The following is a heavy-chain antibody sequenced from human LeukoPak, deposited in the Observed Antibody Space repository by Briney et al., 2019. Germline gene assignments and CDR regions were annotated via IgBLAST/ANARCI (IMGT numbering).Heavy chain of an antibody. V-gene: IGHV3-15*01. Sequence: GGSLRVSCTVSGLAFIAAWMSWVCQAQGKGLEWVGHITSYGTTDYTAPVKGRFIISRDNSRGTFYLQMNSLKTDDTAIYYCTWMATVRTVDFWGQGTLVTVSS. J-gene: IGHJ4*02. CDR3: TWMATVRTVDF. D-gene: IGHD4-17*01. CDR2: ITSYGTT. CDR1: GLAFIAAW.